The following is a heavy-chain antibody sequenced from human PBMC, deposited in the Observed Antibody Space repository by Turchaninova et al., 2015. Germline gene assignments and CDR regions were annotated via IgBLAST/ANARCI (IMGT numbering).Heavy chain of an antibody. CDR1: GYNFASYW. Sequence: EVQLVQSGAEVKKPGESLKISCKGSGYNFASYWIGWVRQMHGKGLEGMGVIYPGETDTRYSPPLQSQVTISADKSSRTAYLQWSSLKASDTAMYYCARGFFLASPDYWGQGTLVTVSS. CDR2: IYPGETDT. J-gene: IGHJ4*02. CDR3: ARGFFLASPDY. D-gene: IGHD2-21*01. V-gene: IGHV5-51*01.